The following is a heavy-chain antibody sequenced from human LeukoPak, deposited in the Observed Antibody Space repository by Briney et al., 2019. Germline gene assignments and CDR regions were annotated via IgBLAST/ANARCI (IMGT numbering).Heavy chain of an antibody. Sequence: GGSLRRSCAASGFTFSSYVMSWVRQAPGKGLEWVSYINHNAETIYYADSVKGRFTISRDNAKNVLYLQMNRLRDGDTAVYYCARDSDWAFDNWGQGTLVTVSS. CDR3: ARDSDWAFDN. V-gene: IGHV3-48*02. J-gene: IGHJ4*02. D-gene: IGHD2-21*02. CDR2: INHNAETI. CDR1: GFTFSSYV.